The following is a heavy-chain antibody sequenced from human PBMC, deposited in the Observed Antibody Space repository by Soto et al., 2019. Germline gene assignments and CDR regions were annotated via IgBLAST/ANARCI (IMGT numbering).Heavy chain of an antibody. CDR3: ARDRGDYGDYEGYYYYGMDV. Sequence: QVQLVQSGAEVKKPGASVKVSCKASGYTFTGYYMHWVRQAPGQGLEWMGWINPNSGGRNYAQKFQGWVTMTRDTSISTAYMELSRLRSDDTAVYYCARDRGDYGDYEGYYYYGMDVWGQGTTVTVSS. CDR1: GYTFTGYY. D-gene: IGHD4-17*01. CDR2: INPNSGGR. V-gene: IGHV1-2*04. J-gene: IGHJ6*02.